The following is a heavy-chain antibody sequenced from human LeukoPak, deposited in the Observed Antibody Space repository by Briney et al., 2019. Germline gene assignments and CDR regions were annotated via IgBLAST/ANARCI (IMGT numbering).Heavy chain of an antibody. V-gene: IGHV4-4*07. D-gene: IGHD6-13*01. CDR1: GGSISSYY. J-gene: IGHJ4*02. CDR2: IYTSGST. CDR3: ARESSSSWYVFLDY. Sequence: SETLSLTCTVSGGSISSYYWSWIRQPAGKGLEWIGRIYTSGSTNYNPSLKSRVTMSVDTSKSQFSLKLSSVTAADTAVYYCARESSSSWYVFLDYWGQGALVTVSS.